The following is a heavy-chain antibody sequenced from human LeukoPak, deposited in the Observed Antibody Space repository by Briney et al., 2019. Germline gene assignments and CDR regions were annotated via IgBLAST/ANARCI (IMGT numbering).Heavy chain of an antibody. CDR2: ISGSGGST. J-gene: IGHJ4*02. CDR1: GFTFSSYG. Sequence: GGPLRLSCAASGFTFSSYGMSWVRQAPGKGLEWVSAISGSGGSTYYADSVKGRFTISRDNSKNTLYLQMNSLRAEDTAVYYCAKGEDGIAVAGPDYWGQGTLVTVSS. CDR3: AKGEDGIAVAGPDY. V-gene: IGHV3-23*01. D-gene: IGHD6-19*01.